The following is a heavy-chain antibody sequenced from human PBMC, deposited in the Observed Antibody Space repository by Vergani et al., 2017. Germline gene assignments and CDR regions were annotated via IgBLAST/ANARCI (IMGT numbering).Heavy chain of an antibody. J-gene: IGHJ6*02. CDR1: DSSIMTNPY. D-gene: IGHD3-10*01. CDR2: IHHSGAT. V-gene: IGHV4-38-2*01. CDR3: ARHRGSGGFFPSSYFYGMDV. Sequence: QVQLQESGPGLVKPSETLTLTCDVSDSSIMTNPYWGWFRQSPGKGLEWIGCIHHSGATHYNSSLKSRVSISIVSSSKFSLSLTSVTAADTAIYYCARHRGSGGFFPSSYFYGMDVGGHGTTVTVSS.